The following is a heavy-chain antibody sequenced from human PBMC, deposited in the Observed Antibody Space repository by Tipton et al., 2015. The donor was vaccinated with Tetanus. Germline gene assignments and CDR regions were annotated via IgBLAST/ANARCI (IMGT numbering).Heavy chain of an antibody. CDR3: ATMTPVDWYFDL. J-gene: IGHJ2*01. CDR1: GDSMTDFY. CDR2: IYHSGST. D-gene: IGHD4-23*01. V-gene: IGHV4-59*01. Sequence: GLVKPSETLSLTCNVSGDSMTDFYWSWIRQPPGKGLEWIGYIYHSGSTSYNPSLKSRVTISVDTSKNQLSLKLTSVTAADTAVYYCATMTPVDWYFDLWGRGTLVTVSS.